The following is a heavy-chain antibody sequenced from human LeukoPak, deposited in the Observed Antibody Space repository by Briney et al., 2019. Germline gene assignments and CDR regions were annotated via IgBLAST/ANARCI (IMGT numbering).Heavy chain of an antibody. V-gene: IGHV5-10-1*01. CDR2: IDPSDSYT. Sequence: GESLRISRKGSGYSFTSYWISWVRQMPGKGLEWMGRIDPSDSYTNYSPSFQGHVTISADKSISTAYLQWGSLKASDTAMYYCARQIAVAGVDFDYWGQGTLVTVSS. CDR3: ARQIAVAGVDFDY. J-gene: IGHJ4*02. CDR1: GYSFTSYW. D-gene: IGHD6-19*01.